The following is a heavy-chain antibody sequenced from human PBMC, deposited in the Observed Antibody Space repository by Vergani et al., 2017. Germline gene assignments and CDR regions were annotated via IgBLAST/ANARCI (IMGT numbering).Heavy chain of an antibody. V-gene: IGHV3-15*01. CDR2: IRPKTDVETT. CDR1: GFTFSSAW. CDR3: ASPTKWELRYSFDY. D-gene: IGHD3-9*01. J-gene: IGHJ4*02. Sequence: EVQPVESGGGLVKPGGSLRLSCTTSGFTFSSAWMSWVRQAPGKGLEWVSRIRPKTDVETTDYAAPVKGRFTISRDDSKNTLYLQMNSLKTEDTAVYYCASPTKWELRYSFDYWGQGTLVTVSS.